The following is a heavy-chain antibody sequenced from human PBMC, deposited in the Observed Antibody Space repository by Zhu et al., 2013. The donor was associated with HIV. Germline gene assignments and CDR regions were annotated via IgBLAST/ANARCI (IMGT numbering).Heavy chain of an antibody. D-gene: IGHD3-3*01. J-gene: IGHJ6*02. Sequence: QVQLVQSGAEVKKPGSSVKVSCKASGGTFSSYAISWVRQAPGQGLEWMGGIIPIFGTANYAQKFQGRVTITADESTSTAYMELSSLRSEDTAVYYCARDSRERITIFGVVIIRGMDVWAKGPRSPSP. CDR2: IIPIFGTA. CDR3: ARDSRERITIFGVVIIRGMDV. CDR1: GGTFSSYA. V-gene: IGHV1-69*01.